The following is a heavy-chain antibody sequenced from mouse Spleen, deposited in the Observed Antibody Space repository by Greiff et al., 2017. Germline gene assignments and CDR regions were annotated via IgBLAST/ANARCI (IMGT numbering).Heavy chain of an antibody. CDR1: GFSLTTYG. V-gene: IGHV2-2*02. D-gene: IGHD2-3*01. CDR2: IWSGGST. Sequence: QVQLKESGPGLVQPSQSLSITCTVSGFSLTTYGVHWVRQSPGKGLEWLGVIWSGGSTDYNAAFISRLSISKDNSKSQVFFKMNSLQATDTAIYYCARDGYYDYAMDYWGQGTSVTVSS. CDR3: ARDGYYDYAMDY. J-gene: IGHJ4*01.